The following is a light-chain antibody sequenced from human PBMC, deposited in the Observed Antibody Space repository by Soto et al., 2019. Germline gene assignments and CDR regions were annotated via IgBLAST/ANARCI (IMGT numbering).Light chain of an antibody. J-gene: IGLJ3*02. Sequence: QSALTQPPSASGSPGQSVTISCTGTSSDVGAYDYVSWYQQHPGKAPKLMIYEGTKRPSGVSNRFSASESGNTASLTISGLQAEDEAVYYCHSYARSTLVFGGGTKLTVL. CDR1: SSDVGAYDY. CDR2: EGT. CDR3: HSYARSTLV. V-gene: IGLV2-8*01.